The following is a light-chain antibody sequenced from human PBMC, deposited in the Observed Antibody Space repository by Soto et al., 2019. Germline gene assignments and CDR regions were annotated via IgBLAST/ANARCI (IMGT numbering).Light chain of an antibody. Sequence: QSALTQPASVSGSPGQSITISCTGTSSDIGVYNYVPWYQQLPGIPPKLMIYEVSNRPSGVSNRFSGSKSGNTASLTISGLQAEDEADYYCNSYTTSNTEVFGTGTKVTVL. V-gene: IGLV2-14*01. CDR3: NSYTTSNTEV. J-gene: IGLJ1*01. CDR2: EVS. CDR1: SSDIGVYNY.